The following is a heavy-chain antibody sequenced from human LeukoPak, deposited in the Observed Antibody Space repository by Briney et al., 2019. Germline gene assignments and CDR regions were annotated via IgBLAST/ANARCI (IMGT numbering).Heavy chain of an antibody. J-gene: IGHJ4*02. CDR1: AYTFTVYY. CDR3: ARDRSGLTGYYSYDY. Sequence: GASVTVSFKASAYTFTVYYMHWVRQAPGQGLEWMGWISAYNGNTNYAQKLQGRVTMTTDTSTSTAYMELRSLRSDDTAVYYCARDRSGLTGYYSYDYWGQGTLVTVSS. D-gene: IGHD3-9*01. V-gene: IGHV1-18*04. CDR2: ISAYNGNT.